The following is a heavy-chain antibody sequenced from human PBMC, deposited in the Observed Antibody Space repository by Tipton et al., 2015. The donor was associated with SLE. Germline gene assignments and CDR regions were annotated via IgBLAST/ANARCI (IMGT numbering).Heavy chain of an antibody. Sequence: LRLSCTVSGGSISSYYWSWIRQPPGKGLEWIGYIYYSGSTNYNPSLKSRVTISVDTSKNQFSLKVSSVTAADTAVYYCAQSAYTYGSFNYWGQGTLVTVSS. CDR2: IYYSGST. V-gene: IGHV4-59*08. CDR1: GGSISSYY. D-gene: IGHD5-18*01. J-gene: IGHJ4*02. CDR3: AQSAYTYGSFNY.